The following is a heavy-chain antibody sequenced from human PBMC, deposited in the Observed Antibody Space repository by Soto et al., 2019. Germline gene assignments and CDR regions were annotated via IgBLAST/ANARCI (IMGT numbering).Heavy chain of an antibody. CDR2: MNPKSGQT. CDR3: ARDIGPALDWFRP. J-gene: IGHJ5*02. Sequence: QLQLVQSGAEVKEPGASVKVSCKASGYTFSSYDINWVRQASGQGLESMGWMNPKSGQTGYAPRFQGRLTLTGNTSISTAYMELSSLISEDTAVYYCARDIGPALDWFRPWGQGTLVTVSS. CDR1: GYTFSSYD. V-gene: IGHV1-8*01. D-gene: IGHD2-2*01.